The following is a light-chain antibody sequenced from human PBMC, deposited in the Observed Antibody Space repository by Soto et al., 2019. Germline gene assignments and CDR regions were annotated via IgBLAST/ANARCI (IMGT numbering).Light chain of an antibody. Sequence: EIVLTQSPDTLSLSPGERATLSCRASEFVGTYLAWYQQRPGQAPRLLIYDASNRATDIPARFSGSGFGTDFTLSISSLQPEDFATYYCQQSHSTPLTFGGGTKVEIK. CDR1: EFVGTY. J-gene: IGKJ4*01. CDR2: DAS. CDR3: QQSHSTPLT. V-gene: IGKV3-11*01.